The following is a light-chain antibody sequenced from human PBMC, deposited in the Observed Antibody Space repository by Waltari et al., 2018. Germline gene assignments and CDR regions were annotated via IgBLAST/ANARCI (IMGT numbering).Light chain of an antibody. CDR1: QSISSW. Sequence: DXQMTQSPSTLSASVGDRVTIPCRASQSISSWFAWYQQKPGKAPKLLIYKASSLESGVPSRFSGSGSGTEFTLTISSLQPDDFATYYCQQYNSYSYTFGQGTKLEIK. CDR2: KAS. CDR3: QQYNSYSYT. J-gene: IGKJ2*01. V-gene: IGKV1-5*03.